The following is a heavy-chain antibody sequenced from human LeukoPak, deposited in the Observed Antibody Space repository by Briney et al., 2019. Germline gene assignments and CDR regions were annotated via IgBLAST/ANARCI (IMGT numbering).Heavy chain of an antibody. CDR1: GGSISTSSYY. CDR2: IYHSGST. D-gene: IGHD4-17*01. V-gene: IGHV4-39*01. Sequence: SKTLSLTCALSGGSISTSSYYWGWIRQPPGEGLEWIGSIYHSGSTYYNPSLKSRVTISVDTSKNQFSLKLNSVTAADTAVYYCATTTLTLGYYYYYMDVWDRGTTVTVSS. CDR3: ATTTLTLGYYYYYMDV. J-gene: IGHJ6*03.